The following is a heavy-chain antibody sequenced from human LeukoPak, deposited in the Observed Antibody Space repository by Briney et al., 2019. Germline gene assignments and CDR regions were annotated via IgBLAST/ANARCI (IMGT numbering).Heavy chain of an antibody. Sequence: GGSLRLSCAASGFTFSSYGMHWVRQAPGKGLEWVAVISYDGSNKYYTDSVKGRFTISRDNSKNTLYLQMNSLRAEDTAVYYCAKDRFATVTTLWFDPWGQGTLVTVSS. J-gene: IGHJ5*02. CDR1: GFTFSSYG. D-gene: IGHD4-17*01. CDR3: AKDRFATVTTLWFDP. V-gene: IGHV3-30*18. CDR2: ISYDGSNK.